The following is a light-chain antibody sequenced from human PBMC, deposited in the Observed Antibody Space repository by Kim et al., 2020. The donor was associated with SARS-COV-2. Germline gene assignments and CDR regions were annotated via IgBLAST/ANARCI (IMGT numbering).Light chain of an antibody. CDR2: YDS. Sequence: APGKTARITCGGNNIGSKSVHWYQQKPGQAPVLVIYYDSDRPSGIPERFSGSNSGNTATLTISRVEARDEVDYYCQVWDSSSDHVVFGGGTQLTVL. CDR3: QVWDSSSDHVV. J-gene: IGLJ2*01. CDR1: NIGSKS. V-gene: IGLV3-21*04.